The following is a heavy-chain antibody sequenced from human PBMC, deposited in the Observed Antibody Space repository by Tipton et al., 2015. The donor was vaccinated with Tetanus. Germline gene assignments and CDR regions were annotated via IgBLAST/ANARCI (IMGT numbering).Heavy chain of an antibody. CDR1: GGSVRRGDYS. CDR2: VSYSGRN. Sequence: TLSLTCTVSGGSVRRGDYSWNWIRQPPGKGLEWLAYVSYSGRNNSNYSPKSRITISQDTSKNRFSLKLTSVTAADTAVYYSARANNEFPKKGPFDSWGQGSLVIVSS. V-gene: IGHV4-61*08. CDR3: ARANNEFPKKGPFDS. D-gene: IGHD1-1*01. J-gene: IGHJ4*02.